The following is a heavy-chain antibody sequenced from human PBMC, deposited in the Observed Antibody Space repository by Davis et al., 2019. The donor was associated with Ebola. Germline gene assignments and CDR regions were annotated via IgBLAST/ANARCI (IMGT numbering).Heavy chain of an antibody. CDR1: GGSISSSSYY. V-gene: IGHV4-39*01. Sequence: SETLSLTCTVSGGSISSSSYYWGWLRQPPGKGLEWIGSIYYSGSTYYNPSLKSRVTISVDTYKNQFSLKLSSVTAADTAVYYCARLPLGIAVAWGQGTLVTVSS. CDR2: IYYSGST. CDR3: ARLPLGIAVA. J-gene: IGHJ5*02. D-gene: IGHD6-19*01.